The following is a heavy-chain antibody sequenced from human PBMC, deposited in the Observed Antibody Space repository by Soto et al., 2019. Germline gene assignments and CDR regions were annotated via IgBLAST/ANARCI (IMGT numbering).Heavy chain of an antibody. CDR1: GGTFSSYA. V-gene: IGHV1-69*01. J-gene: IGHJ3*02. Sequence: QVQLVQSGAEVKKPGSSVKVSCKASGGTFSSYAISWVRQAPGQGLEWMGGIIPIFGTANYAQKFQGRVTITADESTRTAYMELSSLRSEDTAVYYCARSVVVVAANTVDAFDIWGQGTMVTVSS. CDR2: IIPIFGTA. D-gene: IGHD2-15*01. CDR3: ARSVVVVAANTVDAFDI.